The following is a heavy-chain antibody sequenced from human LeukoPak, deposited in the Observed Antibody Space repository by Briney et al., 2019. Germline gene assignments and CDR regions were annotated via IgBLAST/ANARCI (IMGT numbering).Heavy chain of an antibody. V-gene: IGHV4-34*01. CDR1: GGSFSGYY. CDR2: INHSGST. Sequence: SETLSLTCAVYGGSFSGYYWSWIRQPPGKGLEWIGEINHSGSTNYNPSLKSRVTISVDTSKNQFSLKLSSVTAADTAVYYCAREGGLTTVTTSVDAFDIWGQGTMVTASS. J-gene: IGHJ3*02. D-gene: IGHD4-17*01. CDR3: AREGGLTTVTTSVDAFDI.